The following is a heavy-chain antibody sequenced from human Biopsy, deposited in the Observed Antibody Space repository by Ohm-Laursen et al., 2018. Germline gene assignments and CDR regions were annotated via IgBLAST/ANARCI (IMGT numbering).Heavy chain of an antibody. V-gene: IGHV4-34*01. CDR2: IKHSGST. CDR3: TRGMRYCTNAVCYKSGAGSYYRYYYGIDV. Sequence: SDTLSLTCAVYVGSFSGYYWSWIRQPPGKGLEWIGEIKHSGSTNYNPSLKSRVTISVDTSKNQFSLKLSSVTAADTAVYYCTRGMRYCTNAVCYKSGAGSYYRYYYGIDVWGQETTVTVSS. D-gene: IGHD2-8*01. CDR1: VGSFSGYY. J-gene: IGHJ6*02.